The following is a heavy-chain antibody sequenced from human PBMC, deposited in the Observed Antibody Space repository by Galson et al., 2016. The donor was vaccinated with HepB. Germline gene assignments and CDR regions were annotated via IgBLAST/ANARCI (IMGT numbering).Heavy chain of an antibody. V-gene: IGHV2-70*04. J-gene: IGHJ5*02. CDR1: GLSLDTPEMR. D-gene: IGHD2-8*02. CDR3: ALHRSQNNLWYNWFDR. Sequence: PALVKPTQTLTLTCTFSGLSLDTPEMRVSWIRQAPGKAPEWLARIDWDGEKFYSTSLRPRLTISKDTTRNQVVLTMTNMDPVDTARYYCALHRSQNNLWYNWFDRWGLGTLVSVSS. CDR2: IDWDGEK.